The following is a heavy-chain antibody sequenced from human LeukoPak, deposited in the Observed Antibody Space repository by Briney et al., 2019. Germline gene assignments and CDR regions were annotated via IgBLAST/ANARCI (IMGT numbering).Heavy chain of an antibody. CDR1: GYTFTSYY. D-gene: IGHD2-15*01. CDR3: ARGGFCSGGSCYIIDP. J-gene: IGHJ5*02. V-gene: IGHV1-46*01. CDR2: INPSGGST. Sequence: GASVKVSCKASGYTFTSYYMHWERQAPGQGLEWMGIINPSGGSTSYAQKFQGRVTMTRDTSTSTVYMELSSLRSEDTAVYYCARGGFCSGGSCYIIDPWGQGTLVTVSS.